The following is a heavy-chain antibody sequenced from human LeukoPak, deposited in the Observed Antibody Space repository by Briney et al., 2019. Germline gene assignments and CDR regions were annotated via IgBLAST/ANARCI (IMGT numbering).Heavy chain of an antibody. Sequence: ASVKVSCKASGYTFTVKYMHWVRQAAGQGLEWMGWINPSSGGTNYAQNFQGRVTMTRDTSASTVYMELTGLTSDDTAVYFCARGGYSYAVDYWGQGTLVTVSS. V-gene: IGHV1-2*02. CDR3: ARGGYSYAVDY. D-gene: IGHD5-18*01. CDR1: GYTFTVKY. CDR2: INPSSGGT. J-gene: IGHJ4*02.